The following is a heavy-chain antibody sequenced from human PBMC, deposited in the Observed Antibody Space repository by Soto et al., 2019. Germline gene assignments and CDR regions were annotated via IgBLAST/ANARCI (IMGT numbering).Heavy chain of an antibody. CDR3: AKDMYSSSWYFYYYSMDV. J-gene: IGHJ6*02. CDR2: ISGSGGST. V-gene: IGHV3-23*01. CDR1: GFTFSSYA. D-gene: IGHD6-13*01. Sequence: EVLLLESGGGLVQPGGSLRLSCSASGFTFSSYAMSWVRQAPGKGLEWVSAISGSGGSTYYADSVKGRFSISRDNSKNTLYLQMSSLRAEDTAVYYCAKDMYSSSWYFYYYSMDVWGQGTTVTVSS.